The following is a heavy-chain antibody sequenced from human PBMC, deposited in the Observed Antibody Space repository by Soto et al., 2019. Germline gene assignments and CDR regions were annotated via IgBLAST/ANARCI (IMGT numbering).Heavy chain of an antibody. D-gene: IGHD1-7*01. CDR1: GFTFDDYA. Sequence: PGGSLRLSCAASGFTFDDYAMHWVRQAPGKGLEWVSGISWNSGSIGYADSVKGRFTISRDNAKNSLYLQMNSLRAEDTALYYCAKDCGDNWNYEFGCFDYWGQGTLVTVSS. CDR2: ISWNSGSI. J-gene: IGHJ4*02. CDR3: AKDCGDNWNYEFGCFDY. V-gene: IGHV3-9*01.